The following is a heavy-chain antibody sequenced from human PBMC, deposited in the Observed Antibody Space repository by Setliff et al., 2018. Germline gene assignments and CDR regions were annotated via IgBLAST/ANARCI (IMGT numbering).Heavy chain of an antibody. V-gene: IGHV1-2*06. CDR1: GYTFTGYY. Sequence: ASVKVSCKASGYTFTGYYMHWVRQAPGQGLEWMGRVNPASGGTNYAQRFQGRVSMTRDTSITTAYMELSRLRSDDTAVYYCARGRGSYYYYMDVWGKGTTVTVSS. CDR2: VNPASGGT. J-gene: IGHJ6*03. D-gene: IGHD1-26*01. CDR3: ARGRGSYYYYMDV.